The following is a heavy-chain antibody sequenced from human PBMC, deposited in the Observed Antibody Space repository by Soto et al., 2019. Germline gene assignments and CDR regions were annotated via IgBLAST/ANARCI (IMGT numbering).Heavy chain of an antibody. J-gene: IGHJ4*02. CDR3: ARDLNYGLFDY. CDR2: ISSSSSTI. Sequence: GGSLRLSCAASGFTFSNDCMNWVRQAPGKGLEWVSYISSSSSTIYYADSVKGRFTISRDNAKNSLYLQMNSLRAEDTAVYYCARDLNYGLFDYWGQGTLVTVSS. D-gene: IGHD4-17*01. V-gene: IGHV3-48*01. CDR1: GFTFSNDC.